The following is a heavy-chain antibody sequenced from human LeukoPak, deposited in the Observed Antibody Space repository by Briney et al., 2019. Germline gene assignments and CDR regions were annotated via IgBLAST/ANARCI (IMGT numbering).Heavy chain of an antibody. CDR1: GFTFSSYG. V-gene: IGHV3-30*02. Sequence: GGSLRLSCAASGFTFSSYGTHWVRQAPGKGLEWVAFIRYDGSNKYYADSVKGRFTISRDNSKNTLYLQMNSLRAEDTAVYYCAKDYDIGGQQLGPVWFDPWGQGTLVTVSS. J-gene: IGHJ5*02. D-gene: IGHD6-13*01. CDR3: AKDYDIGGQQLGPVWFDP. CDR2: IRYDGSNK.